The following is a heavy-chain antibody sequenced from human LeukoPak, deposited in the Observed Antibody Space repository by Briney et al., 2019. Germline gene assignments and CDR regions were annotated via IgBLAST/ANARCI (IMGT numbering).Heavy chain of an antibody. CDR3: AKGSNNGYSSGWYAAEYFQH. V-gene: IGHV3-23*01. CDR2: ISGPGGTT. J-gene: IGHJ1*01. Sequence: GGSLRLSCATSGFTFSTYAMSWVRQAPGKGVEWVSVISGPGGTTHYADSVKGRFIISRDNSKDTLYVQMNSLRAEDTAVYYCAKGSNNGYSSGWYAAEYFQHWGQGTLVTVSS. CDR1: GFTFSTYA. D-gene: IGHD6-19*01.